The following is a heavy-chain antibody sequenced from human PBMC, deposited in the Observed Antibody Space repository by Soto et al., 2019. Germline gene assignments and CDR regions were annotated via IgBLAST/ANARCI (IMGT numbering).Heavy chain of an antibody. J-gene: IGHJ4*01. Sequence: GGSLRLSCSASGFTFTTYWMHWVRQAPGKGLVWVSRINSDGSTTNYADSVKGRFTISRDNAKNTLYLQMNSLRAEDTAVYYCTSGGNSHLFDYWGQGALVTVSS. D-gene: IGHD2-15*01. CDR3: TSGGNSHLFDY. V-gene: IGHV3-74*01. CDR2: INSDGSTT. CDR1: GFTFTTYW.